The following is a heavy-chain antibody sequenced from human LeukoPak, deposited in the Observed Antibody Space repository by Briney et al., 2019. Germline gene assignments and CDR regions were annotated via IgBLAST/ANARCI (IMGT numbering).Heavy chain of an antibody. CDR1: GYTFTSYA. Sequence: GASVKVSCKASGYTFTSYAMHWVRQAPGQRLEWMGWINAGNGNTKYSQKFQGRVTITADESTSTAYMELSSLRSEDTAVYYCSMSTSVTTMSGYWGQGTLVTVSS. D-gene: IGHD4-17*01. CDR2: INAGNGNT. J-gene: IGHJ4*02. V-gene: IGHV1-3*01. CDR3: SMSTSVTTMSGY.